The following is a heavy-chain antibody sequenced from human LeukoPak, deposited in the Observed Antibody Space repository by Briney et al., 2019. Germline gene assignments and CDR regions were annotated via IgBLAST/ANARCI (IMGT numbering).Heavy chain of an antibody. CDR2: IIPILGIA. V-gene: IGHV1-69*04. CDR3: ARDTYYYDSSGYRFDY. CDR1: GGTFSSYA. J-gene: IGHJ4*02. Sequence: SVKVSCKASGGTFSSYAISWVRQAPGQGLERMGRIIPILGIANYAQKFQGRVTITADKSTSTAYMELSSLRSEDTAVYYCARDTYYYDSSGYRFDYWGQGTLVTVSS. D-gene: IGHD3-22*01.